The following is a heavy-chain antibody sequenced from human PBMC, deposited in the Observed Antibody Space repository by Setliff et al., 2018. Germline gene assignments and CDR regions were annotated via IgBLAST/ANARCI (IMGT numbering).Heavy chain of an antibody. D-gene: IGHD1-26*01. J-gene: IGHJ3*02. CDR1: GGSMSNYY. Sequence: LSLTCTVSGGSMSNYYWSWIRQPPGRGMEWIGYIFYSGSSYIPSLKSRVSISIDTSKNQFSLKLSSVTAADTAVYYCARCSGSYDAFDIWGQGTMVTVSS. CDR3: ARCSGSYDAFDI. CDR2: IFYSGS. V-gene: IGHV4-59*12.